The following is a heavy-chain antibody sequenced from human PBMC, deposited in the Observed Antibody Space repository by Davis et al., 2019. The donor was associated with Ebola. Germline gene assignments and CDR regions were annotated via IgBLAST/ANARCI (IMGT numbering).Heavy chain of an antibody. CDR2: INGPATST. CDR1: GFSFRDTD. V-gene: IGHV3-23*01. CDR3: LGDPNWAFGY. J-gene: IGHJ4*01. Sequence: PGGSLRLSCEVSGFSFRDTDMNWVRQAPGKGLEYITNINGPATSTSYADSVKGRFSVSRDNSKNTLYLEINSLRVEDTAVYYCLGDPNWAFGYWGHGTLVTVSS. D-gene: IGHD7-27*01.